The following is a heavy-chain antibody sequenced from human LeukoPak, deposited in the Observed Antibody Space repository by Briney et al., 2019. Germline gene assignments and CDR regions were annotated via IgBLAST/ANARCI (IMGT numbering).Heavy chain of an antibody. D-gene: IGHD5-24*01. CDR2: IDPTSGGT. J-gene: IGHJ4*02. CDR1: GYTFIDHS. Sequence: VASVKVSCKASGYTFIDHSMHWVRLAPGQGLEWMGWIDPTSGGTNYAQNFQGRVTMTRDTSISTVYMDLGSLRSDDTAVYYCTRDLRGRWLHPYYFDYWGQGTLVTVSS. V-gene: IGHV1-2*02. CDR3: TRDLRGRWLHPYYFDY.